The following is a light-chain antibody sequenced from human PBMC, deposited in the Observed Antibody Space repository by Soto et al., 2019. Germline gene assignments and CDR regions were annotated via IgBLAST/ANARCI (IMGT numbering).Light chain of an antibody. CDR2: WAS. CDR3: QQYYSNPGT. Sequence: DIVMTQSPDSLAVSLGERATINCKSSQSVLYSSNNNNYLAWYQQKPGQPPKLLIYWASTRESGVPDRFRGSGSGIDFTLTISSLQAEDVAVYYCQQYYSNPGTFGQGTKVDIK. J-gene: IGKJ1*01. V-gene: IGKV4-1*01. CDR1: QSVLYSSNNNNY.